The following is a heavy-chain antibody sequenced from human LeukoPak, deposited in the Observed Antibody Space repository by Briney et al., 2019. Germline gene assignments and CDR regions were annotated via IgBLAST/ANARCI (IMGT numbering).Heavy chain of an antibody. D-gene: IGHD6-19*01. CDR3: ARGGSGWTNFDY. J-gene: IGHJ4*02. V-gene: IGHV3-13*01. CDR2: IGPAGDT. Sequence: GGSLRLSCAASGFTFSKYDMHWVRQATGKGLEWVSAIGPAGDTYYPGSVKGRFTISRENAKNSLYLQINSLRTEDTAVYYCARGGSGWTNFDYWGQGSLVTVSS. CDR1: GFTFSKYD.